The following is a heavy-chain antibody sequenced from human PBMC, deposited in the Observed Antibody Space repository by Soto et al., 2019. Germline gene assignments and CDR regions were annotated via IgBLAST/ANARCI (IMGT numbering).Heavy chain of an antibody. CDR3: ARGIAALHFDL. CDR2: INAGNGNT. J-gene: IGHJ2*01. CDR1: GYTFTSYA. Sequence: ASVKVSCKASGYTFTSYAMHWVRQAPGQRLEWMGWINAGNGNTKYSQKFQGRVTITRDTYASTAYMELSSLRSEDTAVYYCARGIAALHFDLWGRGTLVTVSS. D-gene: IGHD6-6*01. V-gene: IGHV1-3*01.